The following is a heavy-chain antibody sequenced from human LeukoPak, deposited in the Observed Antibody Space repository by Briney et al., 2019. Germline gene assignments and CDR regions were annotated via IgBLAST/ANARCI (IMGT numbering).Heavy chain of an antibody. D-gene: IGHD2-8*02. CDR2: VDAGGDT. V-gene: IGHV3-13*01. CDR1: GFTFSTYD. CDR3: ARDTERPSDGWYFDL. J-gene: IGHJ2*01. Sequence: GGSLRLSCEVSGFTFSTYDMHWVRQGTGKGLEWVSTVDAGGDTYYPASVKGRFTISRDNAKNSLYLQMNSLRAGDTAVYYCARDTERPSDGWYFDLWGRGTLVTVSS.